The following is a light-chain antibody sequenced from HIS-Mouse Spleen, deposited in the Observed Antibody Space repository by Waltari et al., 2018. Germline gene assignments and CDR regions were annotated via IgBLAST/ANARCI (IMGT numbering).Light chain of an antibody. CDR1: QSISSW. CDR3: QQYNSYSYT. CDR2: KAS. Sequence: DIQMTQSPSTLSASVGDRVTITCRASQSISSWLAWYQQKPGKAPKTLIYKASSLESGVPSRFSGSGSGTEFTLTISSLQPDDFATYYCQQYNSYSYTFGQGTKLEIK. J-gene: IGKJ2*01. V-gene: IGKV1-5*03.